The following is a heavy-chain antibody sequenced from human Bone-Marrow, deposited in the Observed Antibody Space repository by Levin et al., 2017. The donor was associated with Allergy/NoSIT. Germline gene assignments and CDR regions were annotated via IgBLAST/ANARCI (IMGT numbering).Heavy chain of an antibody. D-gene: IGHD3-3*01. J-gene: IGHJ4*02. Sequence: SETLSLTCTVSGGSISTYYWNWIRQSPGKGLEWIGYIHYSGSTNSNPALKSRVTISVDTSKNQFSLKLSSVTAADTAVYYCARWDHDFWSGYYTNWGQGTLVTVSS. CDR3: ARWDHDFWSGYYTN. CDR1: GGSISTYY. V-gene: IGHV4-59*01. CDR2: IHYSGST.